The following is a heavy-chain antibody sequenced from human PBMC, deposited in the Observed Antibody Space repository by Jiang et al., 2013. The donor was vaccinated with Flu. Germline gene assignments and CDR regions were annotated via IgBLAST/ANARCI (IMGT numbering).Heavy chain of an antibody. CDR2: IYPGDSDT. D-gene: IGHD3-22*01. J-gene: IGHJ3*02. CDR3: ARPIPTDYYDSSGPFDI. Sequence: VQLVESGAEVKKPGESLKISCKGSGYSFTSYWIGWVRQMPGKGLEWMGIIYPGDSDTRYSPSFQGQVTISADKSISTAYLQWSSLKASDTAMYYCARPIPTDYYDSSGPFDIWGQGTMVTVSS. CDR1: GYSFTSYW. V-gene: IGHV5-51*01.